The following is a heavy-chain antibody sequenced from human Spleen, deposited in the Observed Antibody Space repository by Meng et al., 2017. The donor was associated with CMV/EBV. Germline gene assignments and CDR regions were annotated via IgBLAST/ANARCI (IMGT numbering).Heavy chain of an antibody. Sequence: GESLKISCAASGFTFSSYWMTWVRQAPGKGLEWVSVIYSGGSTYYADSVKGRFTISRDNSKNTLYLQMNSLRTEDTAVYYCASMRDYYYGMDVWGQGTTVTVSS. CDR2: IYSGGST. J-gene: IGHJ6*02. V-gene: IGHV3-66*02. CDR3: ASMRDYYYGMDV. CDR1: GFTFSSYW.